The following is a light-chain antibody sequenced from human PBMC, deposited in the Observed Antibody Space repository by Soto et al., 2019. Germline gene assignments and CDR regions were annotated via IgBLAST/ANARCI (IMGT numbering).Light chain of an antibody. Sequence: DIQLTQSPSFLSASVGDRVTITCRASQGISSYLAWYQQNPGKATKLLIYAASTLQSGVPSRFSGRGSGTEFTLTIGSLQPEEFATYYCKKYNIYPITFGKGTRLEIK. CDR3: KKYNIYPIT. CDR1: QGISSY. V-gene: IGKV1-9*01. J-gene: IGKJ5*01. CDR2: AAS.